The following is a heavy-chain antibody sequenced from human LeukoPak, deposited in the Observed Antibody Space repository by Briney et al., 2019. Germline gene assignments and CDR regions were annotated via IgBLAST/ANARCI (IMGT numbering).Heavy chain of an antibody. D-gene: IGHD2-2*01. CDR2: ISSSSSYI. J-gene: IGHJ4*02. V-gene: IGHV3-21*01. CDR1: GFTFSSYS. CDR3: ARAYCSSTSCPPDY. Sequence: GGSLRLSCAASGFTFSSYSMNWVRQAPGKGLEWVSSISSSSSYIYYADSVKGRFTISRDNAKNSLYLQMNSLRAEDTAVYYCARAYCSSTSCPPDYWGQGTLVTVSS.